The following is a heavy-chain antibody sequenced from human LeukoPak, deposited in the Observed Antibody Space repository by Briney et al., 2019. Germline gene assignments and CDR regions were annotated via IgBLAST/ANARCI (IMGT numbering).Heavy chain of an antibody. Sequence: GGSLRLSCAASGFTFDNYAMHWVRQAPGKGLEWVSGITWNSGSIAYADSVKGRFTISRDNAKKSLYLQMNSLRAEDVALYYCTRSTGWYNYFDYWGQGALVTVSS. CDR1: GFTFDNYA. D-gene: IGHD6-19*01. CDR2: ITWNSGSI. V-gene: IGHV3-9*03. CDR3: TRSTGWYNYFDY. J-gene: IGHJ4*02.